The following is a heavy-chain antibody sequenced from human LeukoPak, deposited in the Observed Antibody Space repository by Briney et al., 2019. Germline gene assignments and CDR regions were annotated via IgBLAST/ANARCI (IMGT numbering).Heavy chain of an antibody. CDR3: AKAPVTSCRGVY. Sequence: GGSLRLSCAASGFTFSSYEMSWVRQAPGKGLEWVSATSSSDAGTYYADSVRGRFTISRDNSKNTLYNSLRAEDAAVYYCAKAPVTSCRGVYWGQGTLVTVSS. CDR2: TSSSDAGT. CDR1: GFTFSSYE. D-gene: IGHD2-2*01. J-gene: IGHJ4*02. V-gene: IGHV3-23*01.